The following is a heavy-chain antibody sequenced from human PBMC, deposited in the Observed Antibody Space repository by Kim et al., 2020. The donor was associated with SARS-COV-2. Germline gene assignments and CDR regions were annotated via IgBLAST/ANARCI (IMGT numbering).Heavy chain of an antibody. Sequence: ASVKVSCKVSGYTLTELSMHWVRQAPGKGLEWMGGFDPEDGETIYAQKFQGRVTMTEDTSTDTAYMELSSLRSEDTAVFYCATGTVLLWFGEAPYWGQGTLVTVSS. V-gene: IGHV1-24*01. J-gene: IGHJ4*02. CDR2: FDPEDGET. CDR1: GYTLTELS. D-gene: IGHD3-10*01. CDR3: ATGTVLLWFGEAPY.